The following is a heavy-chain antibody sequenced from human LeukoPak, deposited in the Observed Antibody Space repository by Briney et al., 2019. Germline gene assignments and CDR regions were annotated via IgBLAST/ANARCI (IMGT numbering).Heavy chain of an antibody. J-gene: IGHJ5*02. CDR1: GFIFRSYA. Sequence: GGSLRLSCAASGFIFRSYAMSWVRQAPGKGLEWVSGISGSGGSTYYADSVKGRFTISRDNTKNTLYLQMNSLRDEDTAVYYCAKEKGSSSLGRFDPWGQGTLVTVSS. D-gene: IGHD6-13*01. V-gene: IGHV3-23*01. CDR2: ISGSGGST. CDR3: AKEKGSSSLGRFDP.